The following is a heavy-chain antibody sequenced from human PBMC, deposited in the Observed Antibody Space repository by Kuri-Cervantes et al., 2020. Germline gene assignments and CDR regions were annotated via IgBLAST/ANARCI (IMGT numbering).Heavy chain of an antibody. D-gene: IGHD3-3*01. CDR3: ARGGPYDFWSGYGENWFDP. CDR2: ISAYNGNT. CDR1: GYTFTSYD. Sequence: ASVKVSCKASGYTFTSYDINWVRQAPGQGLEWMGWISAYNGNTNYAQKLQGRVTMTRNTSISTAYMELSSLRSEDTAVYYCARGGPYDFWSGYGENWFDPWGQGTLVTVSS. J-gene: IGHJ5*02. V-gene: IGHV1-8*01.